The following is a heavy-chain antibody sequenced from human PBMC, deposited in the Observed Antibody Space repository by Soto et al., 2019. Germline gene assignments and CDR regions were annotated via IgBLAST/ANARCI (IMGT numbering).Heavy chain of an antibody. Sequence: SVKVSCKASGYTFTSYDINWVRQATGQGLEWMGWMNPNSGNTGYAQKFQGRVTMTRNTSISTAYMELSSLRSEDTAVYYCARRSSSYYYYGMDVWGQGTTVTVSS. CDR1: GYTFTSYD. CDR2: MNPNSGNT. J-gene: IGHJ6*02. CDR3: ARRSSSYYYYGMDV. V-gene: IGHV1-8*01. D-gene: IGHD6-6*01.